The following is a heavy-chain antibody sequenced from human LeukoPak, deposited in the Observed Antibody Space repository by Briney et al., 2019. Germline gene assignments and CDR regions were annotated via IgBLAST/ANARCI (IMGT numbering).Heavy chain of an antibody. CDR2: IRCDGSNK. J-gene: IGHJ4*02. D-gene: IGHD3-3*01. CDR1: GFTFSSYG. CDR3: AKGLRFLEWFFDY. Sequence: GGSLRLSCAASGFTFSSYGMHWVRQAPGKGLEWVAFIRCDGSNKYYADSVKGRFTISRDNSKNTLYLQMNSLRAEDTAVYYCAKGLRFLEWFFDYWGQGTLVTVSS. V-gene: IGHV3-30*02.